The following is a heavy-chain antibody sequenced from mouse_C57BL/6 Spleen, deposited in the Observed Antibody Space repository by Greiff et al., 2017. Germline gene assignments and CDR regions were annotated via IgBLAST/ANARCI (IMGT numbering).Heavy chain of an antibody. V-gene: IGHV5-9-1*02. J-gene: IGHJ3*01. Sequence: EVKLVESGEGLVKPGGSLKLSCAASGFTFSSYAMSWVRQTPEKRLEWVAYISSGGDYIYYADTVKGRFTISRDNARNTLYLQMSSLKSEDTAMYYCTREYYDYDEAWFAYWGQGTLVTVSA. CDR2: ISSGGDYI. CDR3: TREYYDYDEAWFAY. D-gene: IGHD2-4*01. CDR1: GFTFSSYA.